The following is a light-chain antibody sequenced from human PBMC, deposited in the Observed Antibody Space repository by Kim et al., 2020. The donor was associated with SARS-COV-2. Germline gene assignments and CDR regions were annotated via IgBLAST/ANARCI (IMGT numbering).Light chain of an antibody. CDR2: YDS. V-gene: IGLV3-21*04. J-gene: IGLJ3*02. CDR3: QVWDSSSDHRV. Sequence: APGKTAMITCGGNNIGSKSVHWYQQKQGQAPVLVIYYDSDRPSGIPERFSGSNSGNTATLTISRVEAGDEADYYCQVWDSSSDHRVFGGGTQLTVL. CDR1: NIGSKS.